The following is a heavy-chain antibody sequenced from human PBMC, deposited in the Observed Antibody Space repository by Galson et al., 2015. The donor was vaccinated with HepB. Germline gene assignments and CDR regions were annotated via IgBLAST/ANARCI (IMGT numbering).Heavy chain of an antibody. CDR1: GHTFTNYG. D-gene: IGHD1-26*01. V-gene: IGHV1-3*01. CDR3: ARTTAVGATNAFDI. J-gene: IGHJ3*02. Sequence: SVKVSCKASGHTFTNYGVHWVRQAPGQRLEWMGWINAGNGDTKYSQKFQGRVTITRDTSASTAYMELSSLRSEDTAVYYCARTTAVGATNAFDIWGQGTMVIVSS. CDR2: INAGNGDT.